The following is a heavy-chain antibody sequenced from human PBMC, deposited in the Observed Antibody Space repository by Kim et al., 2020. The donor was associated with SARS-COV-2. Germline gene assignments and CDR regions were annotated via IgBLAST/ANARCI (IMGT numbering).Heavy chain of an antibody. D-gene: IGHD6-19*01. V-gene: IGHV3-43*01. Sequence: YADSVKGRFTISRDNSKNSLFLQMNSLRTEDTALYYCAKDRSYSSGWYIDYWGQGTLVTVSS. CDR3: AKDRSYSSGWYIDY. J-gene: IGHJ4*02.